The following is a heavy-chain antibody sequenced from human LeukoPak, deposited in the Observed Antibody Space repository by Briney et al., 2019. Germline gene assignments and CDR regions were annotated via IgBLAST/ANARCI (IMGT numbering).Heavy chain of an antibody. V-gene: IGHV3-30-3*01. CDR3: ARGMWRAAGNNYFDY. D-gene: IGHD6-13*01. J-gene: IGHJ4*02. Sequence: GRSLRLSCAASGFTFSSYAMHWVRQAPGKGLEWVAVIPYDGSNKYYADSVKGRFTISRDNSKNTLYLQMNSLRAEDTAVYYCARGMWRAAGNNYFDYWGQGTLVTVSS. CDR1: GFTFSSYA. CDR2: IPYDGSNK.